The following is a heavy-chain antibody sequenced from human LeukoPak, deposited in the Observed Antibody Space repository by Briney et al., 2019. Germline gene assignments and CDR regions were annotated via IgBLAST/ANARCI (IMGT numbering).Heavy chain of an antibody. CDR2: IIPIFGTA. CDR1: GGTFSSYA. CDR3: AREQQLAFDY. J-gene: IGHJ4*02. D-gene: IGHD6-13*01. V-gene: IGHV1-69*05. Sequence: GASVKVSCKASGGTFSSYAISWVPQAPGQGLEWMGGIIPIFGTANYAQKFQGRVTITTDESTSTAYMELSSLRSEDTAVYYCAREQQLAFDYWGQGTLVTVSS.